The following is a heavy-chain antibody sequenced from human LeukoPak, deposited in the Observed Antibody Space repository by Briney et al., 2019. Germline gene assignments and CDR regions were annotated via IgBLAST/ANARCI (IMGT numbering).Heavy chain of an antibody. CDR3: ARDGRLLMVFAHDY. V-gene: IGHV3-23*01. CDR1: GFTFSSYA. J-gene: IGHJ4*02. D-gene: IGHD2-8*01. CDR2: ISGSGGYT. Sequence: QPGGSLRLSCAASGFTFSSYAMSWVRQAPGKGLEWVSAISGSGGYTYYADSLKGRFTISRDNSKNTLYLQINSLRAEDTAVYYCARDGRLLMVFAHDYWGQGTLVTVSS.